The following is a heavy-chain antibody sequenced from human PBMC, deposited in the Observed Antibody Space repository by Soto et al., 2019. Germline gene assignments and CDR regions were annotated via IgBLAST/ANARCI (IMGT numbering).Heavy chain of an antibody. CDR3: ARVGFRIAVAGYFDY. CDR1: GGSFSGYY. Sequence: SETLSLTCAVYGGSFSGYYWSWIRQPPGKGLEWIGEINHSGSTNYNPSLKSRVTTSVDTSKNQFSLKLSSVTAADTAVYYCARVGFRIAVAGYFDYWGQGTLVTVSS. D-gene: IGHD6-19*01. V-gene: IGHV4-34*01. J-gene: IGHJ4*02. CDR2: INHSGST.